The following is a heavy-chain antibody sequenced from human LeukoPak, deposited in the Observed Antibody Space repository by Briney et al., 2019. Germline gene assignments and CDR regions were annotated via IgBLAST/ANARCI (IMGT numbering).Heavy chain of an antibody. Sequence: PSETLSLTCTVSGGSINSYYWSWIRQPPGKGLEWIGYIYYSGSTNYNPSLKSRVTISVDTSKNQFSLKLSSVTAADTAVYYCARLFNVVVAATPWDYYFDYWGQGTLVTVSS. CDR1: GGSINSYY. D-gene: IGHD2-15*01. CDR3: ARLFNVVVAATPWDYYFDY. CDR2: IYYSGST. V-gene: IGHV4-59*08. J-gene: IGHJ4*02.